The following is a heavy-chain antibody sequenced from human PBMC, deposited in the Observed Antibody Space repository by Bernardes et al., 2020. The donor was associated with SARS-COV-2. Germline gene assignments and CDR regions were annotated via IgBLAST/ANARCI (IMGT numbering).Heavy chain of an antibody. J-gene: IGHJ2*01. CDR1: GFSIGSYY. CDR2: IYYSGST. Sequence: SETLSLTCTVSGFSIGSYYWAWIRQPPGKGLEWIGYIYYSGSTNYNPSLKSRVTISVDRSQNQFSLNLSSVPPADTAVYYCARDLSHLVRRGFDLWGRGTLVTVSS. V-gene: IGHV4-59*01. CDR3: ARDLSHLVRRGFDL. D-gene: IGHD3-10*01.